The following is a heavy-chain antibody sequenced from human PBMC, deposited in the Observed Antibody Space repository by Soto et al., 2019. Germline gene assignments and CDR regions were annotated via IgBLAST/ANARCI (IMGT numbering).Heavy chain of an antibody. CDR1: GFTFSSYS. J-gene: IGHJ5*02. V-gene: IGHV3-48*01. CDR3: AREYSSSWYGLNWFDP. D-gene: IGHD6-13*01. Sequence: GGSLRLSCAASGFTFSSYSMNWVRQAPGKGLEWVSYISSSSSTIYYADSVKGRFTISRDNAKNSQYLQMSSLRAEDTAVYYCAREYSSSWYGLNWFDPWGQGT. CDR2: ISSSSSTI.